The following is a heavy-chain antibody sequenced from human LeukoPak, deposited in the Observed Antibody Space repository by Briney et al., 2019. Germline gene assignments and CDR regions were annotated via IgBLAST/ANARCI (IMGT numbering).Heavy chain of an antibody. CDR1: GFTFSSYG. CDR2: IWYDGSNK. D-gene: IGHD1-7*01. CDR3: ARDSLELLSAFDI. J-gene: IGHJ3*02. Sequence: PGGSLRLSCAASGFTFSSYGMLWVRQAPGKGLEWVAVIWYDGSNKYYADSVKGRFTISRDNSKNTLYLQMNSLRAEDTAVYYCARDSLELLSAFDIWGQGTMVTVSS. V-gene: IGHV3-33*08.